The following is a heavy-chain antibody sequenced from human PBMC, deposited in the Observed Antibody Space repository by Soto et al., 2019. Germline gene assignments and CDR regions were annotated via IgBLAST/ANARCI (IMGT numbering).Heavy chain of an antibody. V-gene: IGHV2-70*11. CDR2: IDWDDEK. CDR3: ARIKVKEIAARRDLLYYYYYMDV. J-gene: IGHJ6*03. Sequence: SGPTLVNPTQTLTLTCTFSGFSLSTSGMCVSWIRQPPGKALEWLARIDWDDEKNYSKSLKTRLTISKDTTNNQVVLTMTNMDPVDTATYYCARIKVKEIAARRDLLYYYYYMDVWGKGTTVTVSS. CDR1: GFSLSTSGMC. D-gene: IGHD6-6*01.